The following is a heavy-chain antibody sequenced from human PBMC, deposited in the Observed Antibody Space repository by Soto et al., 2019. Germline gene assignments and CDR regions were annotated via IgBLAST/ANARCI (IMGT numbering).Heavy chain of an antibody. CDR1: GFTFSNSW. D-gene: IGHD2-2*01. Sequence: GGSLRLSCAASGFTFSNSWMHWVRQVSGKGLEWVSRINADGTSTSYADSVKGRLTISRDNAKNTLYLHVNSLRAEDTAVYYCVKVLARGVGVPRFYFDSWGQGALVTVSS. CDR2: INADGTST. V-gene: IGHV3-74*01. J-gene: IGHJ4*02. CDR3: VKVLARGVGVPRFYFDS.